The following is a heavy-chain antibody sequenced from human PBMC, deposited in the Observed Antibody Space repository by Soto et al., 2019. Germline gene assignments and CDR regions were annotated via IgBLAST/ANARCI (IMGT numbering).Heavy chain of an antibody. V-gene: IGHV5-10-1*01. D-gene: IGHD3-9*01. CDR3: ARLFPYDILTGYKDYYGMDV. Sequence: GESLKISCQGSGYSFTSYWISWVRQMPGKGLEWMGRIDPSDSYTNYSPSFQGHVTISADKSISTAYLQWSSLKASDTAMYYCARLFPYDILTGYKDYYGMDVWGQGTTVTVSS. CDR1: GYSFTSYW. J-gene: IGHJ6*02. CDR2: IDPSDSYT.